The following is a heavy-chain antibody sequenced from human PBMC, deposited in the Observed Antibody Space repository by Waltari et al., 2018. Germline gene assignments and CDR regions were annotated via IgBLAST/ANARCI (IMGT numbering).Heavy chain of an antibody. Sequence: EVQLVESGGGLVKPGGSLRLSCVASGFKFSAYAMNWVRQAPGTGLEWVSYIGSSSSFMDYADSVRGRFTVSRDNAKNTLYLQMDTLRAEDTAVYYCAREGAEQWVVEDYGMDVWGQGTTVTVSS. CDR3: AREGAEQWVVEDYGMDV. V-gene: IGHV3-21*02. CDR2: IGSSSSFM. J-gene: IGHJ6*02. D-gene: IGHD6-19*01. CDR1: GFKFSAYA.